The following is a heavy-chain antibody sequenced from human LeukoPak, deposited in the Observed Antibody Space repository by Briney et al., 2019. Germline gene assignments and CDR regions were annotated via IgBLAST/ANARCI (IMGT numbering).Heavy chain of an antibody. J-gene: IGHJ4*02. CDR2: IYYSGST. Sequence: PSETLSLTCTVSGGSISSYYWSWIRQPPGKGLEWIGYIYYSGSTNYNPSPKSRVTISVDTSKNQFSLKLSSVTAADTAVYYCARDVAATDYWAKGTLVTVSS. V-gene: IGHV4-59*01. CDR1: GGSISSYY. D-gene: IGHD2-15*01. CDR3: ARDVAATDY.